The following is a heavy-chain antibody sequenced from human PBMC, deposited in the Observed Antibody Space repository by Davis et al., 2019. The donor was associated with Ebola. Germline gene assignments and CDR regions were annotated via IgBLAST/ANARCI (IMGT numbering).Heavy chain of an antibody. CDR1: GGTFSSYA. CDR3: ARVLSSSSAWFDP. CDR2: IIPIFGTA. V-gene: IGHV1-69*13. D-gene: IGHD6-6*01. J-gene: IGHJ5*02. Sequence: SVKVSCKASGGTFSSYAISWVRQAPGQGLEWMGGIIPIFGTANYAQKFQGRVTITADESTSTAYMELSSLRSEDTAVYYCARVLSSSSAWFDPWGQGTLVTVSS.